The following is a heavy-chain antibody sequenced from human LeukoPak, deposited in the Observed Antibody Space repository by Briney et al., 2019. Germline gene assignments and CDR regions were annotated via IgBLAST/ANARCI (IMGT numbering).Heavy chain of an antibody. CDR2: IYTGGST. Sequence: GGSLRLSCAASGFIVSSNYMSWVRQATGKGLEWVSVIYTGGSTYYADSVKGRFTISRDNSKNMLYLQMNSLRAEDTAVYYCARVRSGEYFDYWGQGTLVTVSS. CDR3: ARVRSGEYFDY. CDR1: GFIVSSNY. D-gene: IGHD6-25*01. V-gene: IGHV3-66*01. J-gene: IGHJ4*02.